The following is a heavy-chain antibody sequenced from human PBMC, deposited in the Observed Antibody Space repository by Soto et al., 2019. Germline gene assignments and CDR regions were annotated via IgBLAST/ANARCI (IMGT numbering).Heavy chain of an antibody. CDR1: GFPFSSYA. V-gene: IGHV3-23*01. D-gene: IGHD6-19*01. J-gene: IGHJ4*02. CDR2: ISGNGAET. CDR3: GKERRASGWFVCGY. Sequence: PGGSLRLSCAASGFPFSSYAMSWVRQAPGKGLEWVSAISGNGAETSYAASVRGRFTISRDNSRDTLYLQMHSLRADDTAVYYCGKERRASGWFVCGYWGQGILVTVSS.